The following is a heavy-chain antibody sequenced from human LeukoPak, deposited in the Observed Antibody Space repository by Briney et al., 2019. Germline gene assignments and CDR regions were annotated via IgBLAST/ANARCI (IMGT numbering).Heavy chain of an antibody. D-gene: IGHD6-19*01. V-gene: IGHV3-30*02. CDR1: GLTSSSNG. CDR2: IGYDGSNK. Sequence: GGSLRLSCTASGLTSSSNGMNWVGQVPGKGLEGGAVIGYDGSNKYYADSVKGRFTISRDNSRNTLYLQMDSLRPEDTAVFYCAKEPQWLVAWYYLDAWGKGTTVTVSS. CDR3: AKEPQWLVAWYYLDA. J-gene: IGHJ6*03.